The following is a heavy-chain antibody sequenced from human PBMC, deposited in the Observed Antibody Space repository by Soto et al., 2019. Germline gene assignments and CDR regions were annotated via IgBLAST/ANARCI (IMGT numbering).Heavy chain of an antibody. CDR2: ISWNSGSI. J-gene: IGHJ4*02. CDR3: ANRDN. CDR1: GFTFDDYA. D-gene: IGHD2-15*01. Sequence: HPGGSLRLSCAASGFTFDDYAMHWVRQAPGKGLEWVSGISWNSGSIGYADSVKGRFTISRDNAKNSLYLQMNSLRAEDTALYYCANRDNWGQGTLVTVSS. V-gene: IGHV3-9*01.